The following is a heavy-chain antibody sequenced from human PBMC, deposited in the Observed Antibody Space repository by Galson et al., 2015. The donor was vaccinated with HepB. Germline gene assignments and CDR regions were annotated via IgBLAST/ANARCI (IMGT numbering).Heavy chain of an antibody. CDR1: GFTFSSYA. CDR2: ISGSGGST. CDR3: AKGDVDTAMVYYYYGMDV. J-gene: IGHJ6*02. Sequence: SLRLSCAASGFTFSSYAMSWVRQAPGKGLEWVSAISGSGGSTYYADSVKGRFTISRDNSKNTLYLQMNSLRAEDTAVYYCAKGDVDTAMVYYYYGMDVWGQGTTVTVSS. V-gene: IGHV3-23*01. D-gene: IGHD5-18*01.